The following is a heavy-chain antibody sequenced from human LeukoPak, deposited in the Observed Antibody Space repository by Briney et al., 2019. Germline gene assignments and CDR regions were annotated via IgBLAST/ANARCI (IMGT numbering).Heavy chain of an antibody. V-gene: IGHV4-59*01. CDR1: GGSISSYY. CDR2: IYYSGST. Sequence: PSETLSLTCTVSGGSISSYYWSWIRQPPGKGLEWIGYIYYSGSTNYNPSLKSRVTISVDTSKNQFPLKLSSVTAADTAVYYCARSAWYSSGWYSVDYWGQGTLVTVSS. CDR3: ARSAWYSSGWYSVDY. D-gene: IGHD6-19*01. J-gene: IGHJ4*02.